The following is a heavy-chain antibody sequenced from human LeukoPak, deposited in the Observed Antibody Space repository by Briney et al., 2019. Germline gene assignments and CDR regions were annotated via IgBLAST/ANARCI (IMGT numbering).Heavy chain of an antibody. CDR3: ARRLVGQTFDY. CDR2: IYYAGST. V-gene: IGHV4-61*01. Sequence: SEALSLTCIVSGGSVSSNNYQWNWIRQPPGKGLEWIGDIYYAGSTNYNPSLKSRVTISVDTSKNQFSLKLSSVTAADTAVYYCARRLVGQTFDYWGQGTLVTVSS. J-gene: IGHJ4*02. CDR1: GGSVSSNNYQ. D-gene: IGHD3-10*01.